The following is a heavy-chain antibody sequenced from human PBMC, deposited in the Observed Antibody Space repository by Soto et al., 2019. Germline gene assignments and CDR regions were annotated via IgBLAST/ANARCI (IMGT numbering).Heavy chain of an antibody. CDR1: GFPFSTYP. V-gene: IGHV3-48*02. D-gene: IGHD5-12*01. CDR3: AREDRYSGYDYFDY. J-gene: IGHJ4*02. Sequence: GGSLRLSCAASGFPFSTYPMNWVRQAPGRGLEWVSYISSSSNTVYYADSVKGRFTISRDNAKSSLYLQMNSLRDEDTAVYYCAREDRYSGYDYFDYWGQGALGTAPQ. CDR2: ISSSSNTV.